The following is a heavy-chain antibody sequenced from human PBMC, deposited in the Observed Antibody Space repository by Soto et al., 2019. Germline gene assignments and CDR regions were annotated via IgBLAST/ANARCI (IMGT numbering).Heavy chain of an antibody. J-gene: IGHJ6*02. Sequence: LSLTCTVSGGSISSSSYYWGWIRQPPGKGLEWIGSIYYSGSTYYNPSLKSRVTISVDTSKNQFSLKLSSVTAADTAVYYCARVDTAMVTWYYYYGMDVWGQGTTVTVSS. CDR2: IYYSGST. CDR3: ARVDTAMVTWYYYYGMDV. V-gene: IGHV4-39*01. D-gene: IGHD5-18*01. CDR1: GGSISSSSYY.